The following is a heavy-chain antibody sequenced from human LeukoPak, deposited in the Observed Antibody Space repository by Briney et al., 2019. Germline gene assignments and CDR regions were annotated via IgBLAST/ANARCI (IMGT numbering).Heavy chain of an antibody. CDR3: ARGGSNDAFDI. D-gene: IGHD2-15*01. V-gene: IGHV4-39*07. CDR2: IYYSGST. J-gene: IGHJ3*02. Sequence: SETLSLTCTVSGGSISSSSYCWGWIRQPPGKGLEWIGSIYYSGSTYYNPSLKSRVTISVDTSKNQFSLKLSSVTAADTAVYYCARGGSNDAFDIWGQGTMVTVSS. CDR1: GGSISSSSYC.